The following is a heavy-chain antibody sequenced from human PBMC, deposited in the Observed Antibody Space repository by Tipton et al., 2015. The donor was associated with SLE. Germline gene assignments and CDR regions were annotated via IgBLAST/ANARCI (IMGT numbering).Heavy chain of an antibody. CDR3: ARRGAYCSGGSCYSAPHFDY. CDR2: IYYSGST. J-gene: IGHJ4*02. V-gene: IGHV4-39*01. D-gene: IGHD2-15*01. CDR1: GGSISSSSYY. Sequence: TLSLTCTVSGGSISSSSYYWGWLRQPPGQGLEWIGCIYYSGSTCYNPSLKSRVTISVDTSKNQFSLQLSSVTAADTAVYYCARRGAYCSGGSCYSAPHFDYWGQGTLVTVSS.